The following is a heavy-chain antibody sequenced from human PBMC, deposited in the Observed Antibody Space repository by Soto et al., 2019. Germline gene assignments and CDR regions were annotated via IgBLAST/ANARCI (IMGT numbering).Heavy chain of an antibody. J-gene: IGHJ4*02. V-gene: IGHV1-3*01. CDR3: ARSIVVVTALDY. D-gene: IGHD2-21*02. Sequence: ASVKVSCKASGYTFTSYSMHWVRQAPGQRLEWMGWINAGNGNTKYSQKFQGRVTITRDTSASTAYMELSSLRSEDTTVYYCARSIVVVTALDYWGQGTLVTVSS. CDR1: GYTFTSYS. CDR2: INAGNGNT.